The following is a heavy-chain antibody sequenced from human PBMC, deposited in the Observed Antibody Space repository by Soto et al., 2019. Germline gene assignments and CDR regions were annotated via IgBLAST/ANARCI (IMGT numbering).Heavy chain of an antibody. CDR3: TRKRWLQFSDAFDI. Sequence: SLRLSCTASGFTFGGYAMSWFRQAPGKGLEWVGFIRSKAYGGTTEYAASVKGRFTISRDDSKSIAYLQMNSLKTEDTAVYYSTRKRWLQFSDAFDIWGQGTMVTV. CDR2: IRSKAYGGTT. J-gene: IGHJ3*02. CDR1: GFTFGGYA. D-gene: IGHD5-12*01. V-gene: IGHV3-49*03.